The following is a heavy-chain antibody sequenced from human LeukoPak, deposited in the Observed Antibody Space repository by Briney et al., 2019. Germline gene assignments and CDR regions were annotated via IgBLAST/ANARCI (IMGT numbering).Heavy chain of an antibody. D-gene: IGHD2-8*01. J-gene: IGHJ6*02. CDR2: IGTAGDT. CDR3: ARSPSNGVGTKIKYYYYYYAMDV. CDR1: GFTFSSYD. Sequence: GGSLRLSCAASGFTFSSYDMHWVRQATGKGLEWVSAIGTAGDTYYPGSVKGRFTISRENAKNSLYLQMNSLRAGDTAVYYCARSPSNGVGTKIKYYYYYYAMDVWGQGTTVTVSS. V-gene: IGHV3-13*01.